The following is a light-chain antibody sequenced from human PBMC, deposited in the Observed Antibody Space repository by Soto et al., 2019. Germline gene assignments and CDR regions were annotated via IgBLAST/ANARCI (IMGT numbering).Light chain of an antibody. CDR3: QQYGNSPPWT. V-gene: IGKV3-20*01. CDR1: QSVSSSY. Sequence: EIVLTQSPGTLPLSPGERATLSCRASQSVSSSYLAWYQQKPGQAPRLLIYGASSRASDIPDRFSGSGSGTDFTLTISRLEPEDFAVYYCQQYGNSPPWTFGQGTRWIS. J-gene: IGKJ1*01. CDR2: GAS.